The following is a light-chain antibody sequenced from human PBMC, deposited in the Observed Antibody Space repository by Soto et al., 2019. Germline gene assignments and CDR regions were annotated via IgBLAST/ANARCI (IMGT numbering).Light chain of an antibody. CDR3: TSYAGSKNFYV. V-gene: IGLV2-8*02. CDR2: EVT. Sequence: QSALTQPPSASRSPGHSVTISCTGTSSDVGGYNYVSWFQQHPGKAPKVMIYEVTKRPSGVPDRFSGSKSGNTASLTVSGLQAEDEADYYCTSYAGSKNFYVFGTGTKVTVL. CDR1: SSDVGGYNY. J-gene: IGLJ1*01.